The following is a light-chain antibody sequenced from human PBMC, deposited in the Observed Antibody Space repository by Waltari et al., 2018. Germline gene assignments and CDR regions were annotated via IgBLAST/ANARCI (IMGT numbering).Light chain of an antibody. CDR2: RDH. CDR3: SSWDDSLQGWL. J-gene: IGLJ3*02. V-gene: IGLV1-44*01. CDR1: SSNLGGYA. Sequence: QSVLTQPPSASGTPGQKVTISCSGSSSNLGGYAVNWYQQLPGAAPKLLIYRDHQRPSGVPERFSGSRSVASASLAISGLQSDDEADYYCSSWDDSLQGWLFGGGTKLTVL.